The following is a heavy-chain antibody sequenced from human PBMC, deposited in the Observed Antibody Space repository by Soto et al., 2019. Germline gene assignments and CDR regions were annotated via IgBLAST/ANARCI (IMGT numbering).Heavy chain of an antibody. V-gene: IGHV3-21*01. CDR2: ISGSRSYI. D-gene: IGHD4-17*01. J-gene: IGHJ4*02. Sequence: EVQLVESGGGLVKPGGSLRLSCAASGFTFSTYSMNWVRQAPGKGLEWVSSISGSRSYIYYADSVKGRFTISRDNAKNSLYLKMSGLRAEDTAVYYCARFDYGDYFPFDYWGQGTLVTVSS. CDR1: GFTFSTYS. CDR3: ARFDYGDYFPFDY.